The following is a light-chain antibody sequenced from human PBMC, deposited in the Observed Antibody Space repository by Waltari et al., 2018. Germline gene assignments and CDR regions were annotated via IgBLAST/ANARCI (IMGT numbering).Light chain of an antibody. J-gene: IGLJ2*01. V-gene: IGLV3-19*01. CDR1: SLRKSY. CDR2: GKE. Sequence: SSGLTQDPAVSVALVQTIRITCRGDSLRKSYANWYQVKTGQAPVLVMFGKEKRPSGVPDRISGESSETTSSLIITGAQAEDEADYYCSSRNGRASQVVFAGGTKVTVL. CDR3: SSRNGRASQVV.